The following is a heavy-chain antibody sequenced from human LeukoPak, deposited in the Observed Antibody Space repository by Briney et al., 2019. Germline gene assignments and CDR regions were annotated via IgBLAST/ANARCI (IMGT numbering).Heavy chain of an antibody. CDR3: ARSTVVVITYYYMDV. V-gene: IGHV3-30*02. D-gene: IGHD3-22*01. J-gene: IGHJ6*03. Sequence: GGSLRLSCAASGFTFSSYGMHWVRQAPGKGLEWVAFIRYDGSNKYYADSVKGRFTISRDNSKNTLYLQMNSLRAEDTAVYYCARSTVVVITYYYMDVWGKGTTVTVSS. CDR2: IRYDGSNK. CDR1: GFTFSSYG.